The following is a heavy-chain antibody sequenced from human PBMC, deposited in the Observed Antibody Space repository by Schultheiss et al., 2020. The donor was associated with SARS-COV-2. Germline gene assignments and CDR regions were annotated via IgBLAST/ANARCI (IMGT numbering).Heavy chain of an antibody. J-gene: IGHJ5*02. Sequence: SETLSLTCTVSGGSISSGSYYWSWIRQPAGKGLEWIGRIYTSGSTNYNPSLKSRVTISVDTSKNQFSLKLSSVTAADTAVYYCARDSSSGDWFDPWGQGTLVTVSS. D-gene: IGHD6-6*01. CDR2: IYTSGST. CDR3: ARDSSSGDWFDP. CDR1: GGSISSGSYY. V-gene: IGHV4-61*02.